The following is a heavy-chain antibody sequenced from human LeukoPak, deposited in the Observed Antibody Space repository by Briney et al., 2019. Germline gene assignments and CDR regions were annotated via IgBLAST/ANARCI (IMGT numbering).Heavy chain of an antibody. V-gene: IGHV3-30*18. Sequence: PGRSLRLSCAASGFTFSSYGMHWVRQAPGKGLEWVAVISYDGSNKYYAGSVKGRFTISRDNSKNTLYLQMNSLRAEDTAVYYCAKASFGGGMDVWGQGTTVTVSS. CDR3: AKASFGGGMDV. D-gene: IGHD3-10*01. J-gene: IGHJ6*02. CDR2: ISYDGSNK. CDR1: GFTFSSYG.